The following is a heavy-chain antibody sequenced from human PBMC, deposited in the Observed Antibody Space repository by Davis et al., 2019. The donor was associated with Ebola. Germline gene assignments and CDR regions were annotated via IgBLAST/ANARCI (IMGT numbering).Heavy chain of an antibody. CDR3: ARPRGSSSYSYHAMDV. CDR2: INPNSGGT. J-gene: IGHJ6*02. V-gene: IGHV1-2*02. D-gene: IGHD1-26*01. Sequence: AASVKVSCKTSEYTFITHYIYWVRQAPGQGLEWMGWINPNSGGTNYAQNFQGRVTMTRDTSISAAYMELSRLTSDDTAEYYCARPRGSSSYSYHAMDVWGQGTTVTVSS. CDR1: EYTFITHY.